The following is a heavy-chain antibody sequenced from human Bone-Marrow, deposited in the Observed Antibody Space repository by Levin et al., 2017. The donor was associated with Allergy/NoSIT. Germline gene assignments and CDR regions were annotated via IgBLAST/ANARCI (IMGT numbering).Heavy chain of an antibody. V-gene: IGHV3-7*01. CDR1: GFTFSNYW. D-gene: IGHD2-21*01. Sequence: GGSLRLSCTASGFTFSNYWMIWVRQTPGKGLEWVASIKQDGSETNYVDSLEGRFTASRDNAKNSLYLQMYSLRVDDTAMYFCARAGRRHVVIDDSGVDCWGQGTLVTVSS. CDR3: ARAGRRHVVIDDSGVDC. CDR2: IKQDGSET. J-gene: IGHJ4*02.